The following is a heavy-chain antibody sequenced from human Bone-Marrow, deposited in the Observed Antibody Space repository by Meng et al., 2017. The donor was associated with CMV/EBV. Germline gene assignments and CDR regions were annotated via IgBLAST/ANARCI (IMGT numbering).Heavy chain of an antibody. V-gene: IGHV1-24*01. CDR2: FDTEDGET. J-gene: IGHJ4*02. Sequence: ASVKVSCKVSGYTLTELSMHWVRQAPGKGLEWMGGFDTEDGETIYAQKFQGRVTMTEDTSTDTACMELSSLRSEDTAVYYCATRAVGFGELLDYWGQGTLVTVSS. CDR1: GYTLTELS. CDR3: ATRAVGFGELLDY. D-gene: IGHD3-10*01.